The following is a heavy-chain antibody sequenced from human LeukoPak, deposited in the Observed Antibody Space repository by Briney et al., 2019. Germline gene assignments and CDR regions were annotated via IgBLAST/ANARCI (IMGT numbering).Heavy chain of an antibody. J-gene: IGHJ6*03. Sequence: SGTLSLTCAVSGGSISSSNWWSWVRQPPGKGLEWIGEIYHSGSTNYNPSLKSRVTISVDKSKNQFSLKLSSVTAADTAVYYCARGDFWSKNYYYYMDVWGKGTTVTVSS. CDR1: GGSISSSNW. D-gene: IGHD3-3*01. V-gene: IGHV4-4*02. CDR3: ARGDFWSKNYYYYMDV. CDR2: IYHSGST.